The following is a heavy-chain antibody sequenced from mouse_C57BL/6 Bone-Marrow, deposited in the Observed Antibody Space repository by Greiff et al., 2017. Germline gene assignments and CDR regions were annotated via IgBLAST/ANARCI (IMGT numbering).Heavy chain of an antibody. CDR3: ARSPTLSPYAMDY. CDR2: INPNNGGT. Sequence: VQLQQSGPELVKPGASVKIPCKASGYTFTDYNMDWVKQSHGKSLEWIGDINPNNGGTIYNQKFKGKATLTVDKSSSTAYMELRSLTSEDTAVYYCARSPTLSPYAMDYWGQGTSVTVSS. D-gene: IGHD2-10*01. V-gene: IGHV1-18*01. J-gene: IGHJ4*01. CDR1: GYTFTDYN.